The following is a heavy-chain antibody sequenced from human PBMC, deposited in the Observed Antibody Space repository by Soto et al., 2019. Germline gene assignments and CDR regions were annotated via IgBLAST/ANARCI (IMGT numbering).Heavy chain of an antibody. CDR2: ISGSGGST. V-gene: IGHV3-23*01. D-gene: IGHD2-2*01. CDR1: GFTFSSYA. CDR3: AKAQGYCSSTSCYDGYFQH. Sequence: EVQLLESGGGLVQPGGSLRLSCAASGFTFSSYAMSWVRQAPGKGLEWVSAISGSGGSTYYADSVKGRFTISRDNSKNTLYLQMNSLRAEDTAVYYCAKAQGYCSSTSCYDGYFQHWGQGTLVTVSS. J-gene: IGHJ1*01.